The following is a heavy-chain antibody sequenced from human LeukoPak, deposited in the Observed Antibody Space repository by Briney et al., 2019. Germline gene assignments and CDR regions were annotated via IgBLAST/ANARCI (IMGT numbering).Heavy chain of an antibody. CDR3: AKDIERGFDYTNSLDY. Sequence: GGSLRLSCAASGFTFTSYGMHWVRQAPGKGLEWVAVIWSDGTNKYYADSVKGRFANSRDDSKNMVYLQMNSLRVEDTAVYYCAKDIERGFDYTNSLDYWGQGTLVTVSS. V-gene: IGHV3-33*06. D-gene: IGHD4-11*01. CDR1: GFTFTSYG. J-gene: IGHJ4*02. CDR2: IWSDGTNK.